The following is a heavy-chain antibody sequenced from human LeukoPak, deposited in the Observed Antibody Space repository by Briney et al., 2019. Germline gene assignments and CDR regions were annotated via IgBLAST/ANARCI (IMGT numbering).Heavy chain of an antibody. CDR3: ARVGGVYDSSGYIDY. J-gene: IGHJ4*02. D-gene: IGHD3-22*01. CDR1: GFTFDDYG. CDR2: INWNGGST. V-gene: IGHV3-20*04. Sequence: GGSLRLSCAASGFTFDDYGMSWVRQAPGKGLEWVSGINWNGGSTGYADSVKGRFTISRDNAKNSLYLQMNSLRAEDTALYYCARVGGVYDSSGYIDYWGQGTLVTVSS.